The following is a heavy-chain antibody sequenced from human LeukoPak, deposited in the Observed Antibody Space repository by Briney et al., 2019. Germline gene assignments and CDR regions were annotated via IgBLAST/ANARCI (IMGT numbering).Heavy chain of an antibody. Sequence: PSETLSLTCAVSGGSISSGGYSWSWIRQPPGKGLEWIGYIYHSGSTYYNPSLKSRVTISVDRSKNQFSLKLSSVTAADTAVYYCARDSYIGNWYFDLWGRGTLVTVSS. CDR3: ARDSYIGNWYFDL. J-gene: IGHJ2*01. V-gene: IGHV4-30-2*01. D-gene: IGHD3-10*01. CDR1: GGSISSGGYS. CDR2: IYHSGST.